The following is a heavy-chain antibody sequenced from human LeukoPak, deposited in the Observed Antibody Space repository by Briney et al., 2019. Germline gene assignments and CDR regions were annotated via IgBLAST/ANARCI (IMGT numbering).Heavy chain of an antibody. J-gene: IGHJ5*02. CDR1: GGSISSGGYC. V-gene: IGHV4-31*03. D-gene: IGHD2-2*02. Sequence: SQTLSLTCTVSGGSISSGGYCWSWIRQHPGKGLEWIGYIYYSGSTYYNPSLKSRVTISVDTSKNQFSLKLGSVTAADTAVYYCARGYIVVVPAAIQVGNWFDPWGQGTLVTVSS. CDR3: ARGYIVVVPAAIQVGNWFDP. CDR2: IYYSGST.